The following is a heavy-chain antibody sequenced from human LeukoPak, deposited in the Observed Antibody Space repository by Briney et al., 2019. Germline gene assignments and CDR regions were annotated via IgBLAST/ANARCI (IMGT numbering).Heavy chain of an antibody. CDR1: GFTFSSYA. Sequence: GGSLRLSCAASGFTFSSYAMHWVRQAPGKGLEYVSAISSNGVSTYYANSVKGRFTISRDNSKNTLYLQMGSLRDEDMAVYYCAKSPTPRHYYYGMDVWGQGTTVTVSS. J-gene: IGHJ6*02. V-gene: IGHV3-64*01. CDR3: AKSPTPRHYYYGMDV. D-gene: IGHD4-11*01. CDR2: ISSNGVST.